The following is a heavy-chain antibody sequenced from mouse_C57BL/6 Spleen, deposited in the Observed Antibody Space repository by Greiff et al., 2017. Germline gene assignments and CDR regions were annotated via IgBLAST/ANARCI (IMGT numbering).Heavy chain of an antibody. D-gene: IGHD2-12*01. V-gene: IGHV1-50*01. CDR1: GYTFTSYW. CDR2: IDPSDSYT. CDR3: ARLLIYTPPDY. Sequence: VQLQQPGAELVKPGASVKLSCKASGYTFTSYWMQWVKQRPGQGLEWIGEIDPSDSYTNYNQKFKGKATLTVDTSSSTAYMQLSSLTSEDSAVYYCARLLIYTPPDYWGQGTTRTVSS. J-gene: IGHJ2*01.